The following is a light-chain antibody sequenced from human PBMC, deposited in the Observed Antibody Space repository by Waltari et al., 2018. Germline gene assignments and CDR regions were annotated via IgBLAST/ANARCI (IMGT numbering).Light chain of an antibody. Sequence: EIVLTQSPGTLSLSPGERATLSCRASQSVGKYLAWYQQKPGQAPRLLIYETYRRATGTPDRCSGSGSGTDVSLTISRLEPEDFAVYYCQKYESLPATFGQGTTVEIK. CDR1: QSVGKY. J-gene: IGKJ1*01. CDR3: QKYESLPAT. CDR2: ETY. V-gene: IGKV3-20*01.